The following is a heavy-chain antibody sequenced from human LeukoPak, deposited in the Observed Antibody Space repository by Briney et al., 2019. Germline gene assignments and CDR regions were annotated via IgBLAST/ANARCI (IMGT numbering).Heavy chain of an antibody. CDR2: IKEDGSEK. Sequence: GGSLRLSCAASRFTFSSYWMSWVRQAPGKGLEWVANIKEDGSEKNYVDSVKGRFTISRDNAKNSLYLQMISLRAEDTAVYYCAKYFRADSGNYYRSFDYWGQGTLVTVSS. D-gene: IGHD1-26*01. V-gene: IGHV3-7*05. J-gene: IGHJ4*02. CDR3: AKYFRADSGNYYRSFDY. CDR1: RFTFSSYW.